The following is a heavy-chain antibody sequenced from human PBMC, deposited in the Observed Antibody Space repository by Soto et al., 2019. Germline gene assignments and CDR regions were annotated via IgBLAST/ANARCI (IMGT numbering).Heavy chain of an antibody. D-gene: IGHD6-19*01. J-gene: IGHJ4*02. CDR3: ARGFAIGWYTYFFDL. Sequence: SETLSLTCTVSGASISGHHWGWIRQPPGKGLEWIGYLYYTGSTHYNPSLKSRVTMSVDTSKNQFSLKLNSVTAADTAVYYCARGFAIGWYTYFFDLWGQGPLVTVSS. CDR1: GASISGHH. CDR2: LYYTGST. V-gene: IGHV4-59*08.